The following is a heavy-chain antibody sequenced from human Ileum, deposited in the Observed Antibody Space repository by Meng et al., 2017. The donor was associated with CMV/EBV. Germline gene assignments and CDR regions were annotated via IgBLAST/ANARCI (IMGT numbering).Heavy chain of an antibody. J-gene: IGHJ4*02. V-gene: IGHV3-53*01. D-gene: IGHD1-26*01. CDR1: GFTVSSKY. CDR2: IYRGDYI. CDR3: ARSNSGTYSYYFDH. Sequence: GGSLRLSCAASGFTVSSKYMTWVRQAPGKGLEWVSVIYRGDYIYYADSVKGRFTISRDNSKNTVDLQMNSLRAEDTAVYYCARSNSGTYSYYFDHWGQGTLVTVSS.